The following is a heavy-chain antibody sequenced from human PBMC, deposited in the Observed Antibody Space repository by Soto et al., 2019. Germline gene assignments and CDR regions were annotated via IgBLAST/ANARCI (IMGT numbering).Heavy chain of an antibody. D-gene: IGHD6-19*01. CDR2: IYYSGTT. V-gene: IGHV4-59*01. CDR1: GGSISSYY. CDR3: ARGNGEWYSSVDY. J-gene: IGHJ4*02. Sequence: SETLSLTCTVSGGSISSYYWSWIRQPPGKGLEWIGYIYYSGTTYYNPSLKSRVTISVDTSKNQFSLKLSSVTAADTAVYYCARGNGEWYSSVDYWGQGTLVTVS.